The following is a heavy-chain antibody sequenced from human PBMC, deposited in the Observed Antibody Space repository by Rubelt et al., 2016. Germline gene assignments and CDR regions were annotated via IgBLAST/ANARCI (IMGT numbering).Heavy chain of an antibody. CDR1: GGSISSGTYS. CDR3: AYSSGYYDEYFQH. J-gene: IGHJ1*01. CDR2: CHYGGST. Sequence: QVQLQESGPGLVKPSPTLSLTCAVSGGSISSGTYSWSWIRQPPGKGLEWIGNCHYGGSTYYNPSLQSRLTTSLDTAKDQFTLKLSSVTAADTAVYYCAYSSGYYDEYFQHWGQGTLVTVSS. D-gene: IGHD3-22*01. V-gene: IGHV4-30-4*07.